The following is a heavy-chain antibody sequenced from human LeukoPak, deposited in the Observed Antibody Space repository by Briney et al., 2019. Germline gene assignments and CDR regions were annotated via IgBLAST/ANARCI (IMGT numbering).Heavy chain of an antibody. CDR3: TTSGTPFEY. CDR1: GFTFRNYW. Sequence: GGSLRLSCTASGFTFRNYWMSWVRQAPGKGLEWVGRIKNKGDGGTTDYAAPVKGRFTVSRDDSKSTLYLQMNSLKTEDTAVYYCTTSGTPFEYWGQGTLVTVSS. D-gene: IGHD3-10*01. CDR2: IKNKGDGGTT. J-gene: IGHJ4*02. V-gene: IGHV3-15*01.